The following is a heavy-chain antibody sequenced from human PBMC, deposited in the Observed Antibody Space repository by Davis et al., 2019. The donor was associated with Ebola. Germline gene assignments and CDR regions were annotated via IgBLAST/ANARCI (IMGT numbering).Heavy chain of an antibody. CDR1: GFTFSSYG. CDR2: ISSSSSTI. CDR3: ARPHTAIIIAYYFDY. D-gene: IGHD5-18*01. Sequence: GESLKISCAASGFTFSSYGMHWVRQAPGKGLEWVSYISSSSSTIYYADSVKGRFTISRDNAKNTLYLQMNSLRAEDTAVYYCARPHTAIIIAYYFDYWGQGTLVTVSS. J-gene: IGHJ4*02. V-gene: IGHV3-48*01.